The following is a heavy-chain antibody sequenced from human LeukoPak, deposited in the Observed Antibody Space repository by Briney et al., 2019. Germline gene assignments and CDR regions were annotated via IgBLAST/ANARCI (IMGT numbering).Heavy chain of an antibody. J-gene: IGHJ4*02. D-gene: IGHD4-23*01. V-gene: IGHV3-64*01. Sequence: PGGSLRLSCAASGFTFSSYAMHWVRQAPGKGLEYVSAISSNGGSTYYANSVKGRFTISRDNSKNTLYLQMGSLRAEDTAVYYCARDSSPGNHPPYYFDYWGQGTLVTVSS. CDR3: ARDSSPGNHPPYYFDY. CDR1: GFTFSSYA. CDR2: ISSNGGST.